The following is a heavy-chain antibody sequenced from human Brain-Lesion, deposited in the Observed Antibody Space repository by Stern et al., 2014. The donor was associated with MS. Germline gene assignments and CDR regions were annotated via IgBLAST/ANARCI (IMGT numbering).Heavy chain of an antibody. V-gene: IGHV3-7*01. CDR3: ARIDRGNYDFWSGYYDFWFDP. J-gene: IGHJ5*02. D-gene: IGHD3-3*01. Sequence: EVQLVESGGDLVQPGGSLRLSCVASGFTFSDYWLTWVRQAPGKGLQWVANINQDGSDKNYVDSVKGRFTISRDNAKNSLYLQMNSLRVDDTAVYYCARIDRGNYDFWSGYYDFWFDPWGQGTLVTVSS. CDR2: INQDGSDK. CDR1: GFTFSDYW.